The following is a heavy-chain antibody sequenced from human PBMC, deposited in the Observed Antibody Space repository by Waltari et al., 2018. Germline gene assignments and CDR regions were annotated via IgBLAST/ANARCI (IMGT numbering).Heavy chain of an antibody. D-gene: IGHD6-13*01. CDR3: ARLSSSWNEKGAFDI. CDR1: GFTLSSFW. V-gene: IGHV3-7*01. CDR2: NDPDGKEK. Sequence: EVQLVESGGGLVQPGGSLRLSCGGAGFTLSSFWMSWFSQAPGKGCDGGAKNDPDGKEKYYVDSVKGRFTISRDNAKNSLYLEMNTLRVEDTAIYYCARLSSSWNEKGAFDIWGQGTMVTVSS. J-gene: IGHJ3*02.